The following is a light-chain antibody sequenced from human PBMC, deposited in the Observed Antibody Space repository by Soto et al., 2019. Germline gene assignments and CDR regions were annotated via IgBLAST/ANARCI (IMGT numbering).Light chain of an antibody. CDR3: QKYDRAPRT. V-gene: IGKV1-27*01. CDR1: QGINNY. J-gene: IGKJ1*01. Sequence: DIQMTQSTSSLSASVGDSVTITCRASQGINNYLAWYQHKPGKVPVLLIYSASTLKSGVPSRFSGRGAGTDFTLTISSLQPEDFATYYCQKYDRAPRTFGQGTKVDIK. CDR2: SAS.